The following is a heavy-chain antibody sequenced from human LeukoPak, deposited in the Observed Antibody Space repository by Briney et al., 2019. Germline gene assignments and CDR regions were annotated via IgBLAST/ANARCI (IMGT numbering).Heavy chain of an antibody. J-gene: IGHJ4*02. CDR2: ISSTGTVI. V-gene: IGHV3-11*04. CDR1: QYPFNDYY. Sequence: GGSLRLSCAASQYPFNDYYMSWIRQAPGKGLEWISYISSTGTVIHYADSVKGRFTISRDSAKTSLYLQMSNLRAEDTALYYCASSRYLYYFHFWGQGTQVSVSS. D-gene: IGHD2-15*01. CDR3: ASSRYLYYFHF.